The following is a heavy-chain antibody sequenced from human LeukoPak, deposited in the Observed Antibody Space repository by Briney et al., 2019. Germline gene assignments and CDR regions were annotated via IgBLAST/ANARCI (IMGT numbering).Heavy chain of an antibody. D-gene: IGHD2-21*01. CDR3: WREGGGLGY. Sequence: PSETLSLTCTVSGGSISSYYWSWIRQPPGKGLEWIGYIYYSGSTNYNPSLKSRVTISVDTSKNQFSLKLSSVTAADTAVYYLWREGGGLGYWGQGTLVTVSS. J-gene: IGHJ4*02. V-gene: IGHV4-59*01. CDR2: IYYSGST. CDR1: GGSISSYY.